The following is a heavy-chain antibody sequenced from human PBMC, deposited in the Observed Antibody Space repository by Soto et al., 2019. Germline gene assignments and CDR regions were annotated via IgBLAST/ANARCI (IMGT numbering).Heavy chain of an antibody. D-gene: IGHD2-21*02. CDR2: IYYSGST. J-gene: IGHJ5*02. Sequence: SETLSLTCTVSGGSISSGGYCWSWIRQHPGKGLEWIGYIYYSGSTYYNPSLKSRVTISVDTSKNQFSLKLSSVTAADTAVYYCARGVTAMRGFDPWGQGTLVTVSS. CDR1: GGSISSGGYC. V-gene: IGHV4-31*03. CDR3: ARGVTAMRGFDP.